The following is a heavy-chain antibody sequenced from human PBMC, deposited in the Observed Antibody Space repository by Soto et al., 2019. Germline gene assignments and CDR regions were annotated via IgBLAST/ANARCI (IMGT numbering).Heavy chain of an antibody. J-gene: IGHJ6*02. Sequence: QVQLVESGGGVVQPGRSLRLSCAASGFTFSSYGMHWVRQAPGKGLEWVAAISYDGSNKYYADSVKGRFTISRDNSKNTLYLQMNSLRAEDTAVYYCAKDRGSTVDYYYGMDVWGQGTTVTVSS. CDR3: AKDRGSTVDYYYGMDV. CDR1: GFTFSSYG. CDR2: ISYDGSNK. V-gene: IGHV3-30*18. D-gene: IGHD4-17*01.